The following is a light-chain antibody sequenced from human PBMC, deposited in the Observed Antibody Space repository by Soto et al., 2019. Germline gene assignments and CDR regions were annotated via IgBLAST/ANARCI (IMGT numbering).Light chain of an antibody. Sequence: QSVLTQPRSVSGSPGQSVTISCTGTSREIGGYDYVSWYQQHPGKATKLMIYDDTKRSSGFSDRFSGSRSGNTASLTISGLQDEDDSDYYCCSYAGTYTFYVFGTGTKVTVL. CDR3: CSYAGTYTFYV. V-gene: IGLV2-11*01. J-gene: IGLJ1*01. CDR1: SREIGGYDY. CDR2: DDT.